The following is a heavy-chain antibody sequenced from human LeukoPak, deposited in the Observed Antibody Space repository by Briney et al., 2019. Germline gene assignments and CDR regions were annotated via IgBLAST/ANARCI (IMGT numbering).Heavy chain of an antibody. J-gene: IGHJ6*03. CDR2: IYISGST. V-gene: IGHV4-4*07. CDR1: GGSISNYY. CDR3: ARTTEGYCRSISCYGFDYYYYMDV. Sequence: SETLSLTCTVSGGSISNYYWSWIRQPAGKGLEWIGRIYISGSTNYNPSLKSRVTISVDTSKNQFSLKLSSVTAADTAVYYCARTTEGYCRSISCYGFDYYYYMDVWGKGTTVTISS. D-gene: IGHD2-2*01.